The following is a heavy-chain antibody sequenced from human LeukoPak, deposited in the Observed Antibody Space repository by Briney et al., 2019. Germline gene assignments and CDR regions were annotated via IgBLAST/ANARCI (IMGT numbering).Heavy chain of an antibody. D-gene: IGHD3-16*02. CDR2: IDHSGST. CDR1: GFTFSSYA. Sequence: GSLRLSCAASGFTFSSYAMSWVRQAPGKGLEWIGEIDHSGSTNYNPPLKSRVTISVDTSQNQFSLKLSSVTAADTAVYYCARLQSYLGYSKMDVWGKGTSVTVSS. CDR3: ARLQSYLGYSKMDV. J-gene: IGHJ6*03. V-gene: IGHV4-34*01.